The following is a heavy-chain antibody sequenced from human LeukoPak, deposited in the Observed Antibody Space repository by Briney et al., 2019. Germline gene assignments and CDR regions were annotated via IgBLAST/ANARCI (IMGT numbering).Heavy chain of an antibody. D-gene: IGHD2-15*01. J-gene: IGHJ4*02. Sequence: GGSLRLSCAASGFTFSSYSMNWVRQAPGKGLEWVSYISSSGSTIYYADSVKGRFTISRDNAKNSLYLQMNSLRAEDAAVYYCAKAPVTSCRGAFCYPFDYWGQGTLVTVSS. CDR1: GFTFSSYS. CDR3: AKAPVTSCRGAFCYPFDY. V-gene: IGHV3-48*04. CDR2: ISSSGSTI.